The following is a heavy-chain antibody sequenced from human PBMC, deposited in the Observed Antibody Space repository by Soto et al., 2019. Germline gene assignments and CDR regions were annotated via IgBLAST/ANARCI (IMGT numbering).Heavy chain of an antibody. V-gene: IGHV1-2*02. CDR2: INPNSGAT. CDR3: ARGGSTNLAPLP. J-gene: IGHJ5*02. CDR1: GYTFTGYF. D-gene: IGHD1-26*01. Sequence: ASVKVSCKASGYTFTGYFIHWVRQAPGQGLEWVGWINPNSGATKYAQKFQGRVTMTRDTSISTAYMELTLLRSDDTAIYYCARGGSTNLAPLPWGEGTLVTVSS.